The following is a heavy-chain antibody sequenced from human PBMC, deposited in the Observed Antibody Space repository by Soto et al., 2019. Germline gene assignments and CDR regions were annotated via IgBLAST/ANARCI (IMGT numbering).Heavy chain of an antibody. Sequence: SETLSLICTVSGDSISSSSYYWGWVRQPPGKGLEWIGSIYYSGSTFYNPSLKSRVTISVDTSKNEFSLKLRSVTAADTAVYYCARPSVFGVVQFDYWGQGILVTVSS. CDR3: ARPSVFGVVQFDY. V-gene: IGHV4-39*01. D-gene: IGHD3-3*01. CDR2: IYYSGST. CDR1: GDSISSSSYY. J-gene: IGHJ4*02.